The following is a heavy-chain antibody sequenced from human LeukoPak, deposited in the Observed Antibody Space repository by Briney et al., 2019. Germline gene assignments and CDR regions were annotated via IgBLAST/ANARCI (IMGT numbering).Heavy chain of an antibody. D-gene: IGHD3-10*01. J-gene: IGHJ4*02. V-gene: IGHV3-7*01. CDR1: GFTFSCYW. CDR2: IKQDGSEK. Sequence: GGSLRLSCAASGFTFSCYWMSWVRQAPGKGLEWVANIKQDGSEKYYVDSVKGRFTISRDNAKNSLYLQMNSLRAEDTAVYYCAVRTGEDFDYWGQGTLVTVSS. CDR3: AVRTGEDFDY.